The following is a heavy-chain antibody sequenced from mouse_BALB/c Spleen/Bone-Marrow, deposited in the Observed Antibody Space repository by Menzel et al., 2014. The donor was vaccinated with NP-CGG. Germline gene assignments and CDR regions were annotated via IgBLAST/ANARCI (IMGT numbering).Heavy chain of an antibody. V-gene: IGHV1-69*02. CDR1: AYTFXSYW. D-gene: IGHD2-1*01. Sequence: VQLQQSGAELVKPGAPVKLSCKASAYTFXSYWMNWVKQRPGRGLEWIGGIDPPDSETHYNQNFKDKATLTVDRSSSTAFIQLSSLTSEDSTVYYCAYGNYESYFFDYWGQGTTLTVSS. J-gene: IGHJ2*01. CDR3: AYGNYESYFFDY. CDR2: IDPPDSET.